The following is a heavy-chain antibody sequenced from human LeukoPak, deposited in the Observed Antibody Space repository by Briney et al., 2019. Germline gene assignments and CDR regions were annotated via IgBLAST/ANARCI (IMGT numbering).Heavy chain of an antibody. Sequence: GGSLRLSCAASGFTFSNYAMTWVRQAPGKGLEWVSQISGSGGGTYYADSVRGRFTISRDNSKNTLYLQMSSLRAEDTAVYYCARGQYGSGTLGHWGQGTLVTVSS. CDR2: ISGSGGGT. CDR3: ARGQYGSGTLGH. V-gene: IGHV3-23*01. J-gene: IGHJ4*02. D-gene: IGHD3-10*01. CDR1: GFTFSNYA.